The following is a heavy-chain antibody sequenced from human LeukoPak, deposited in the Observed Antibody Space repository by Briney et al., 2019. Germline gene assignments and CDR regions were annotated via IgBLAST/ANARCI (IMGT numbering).Heavy chain of an antibody. D-gene: IGHD5-18*01. CDR3: AKDQILDTAPYYYYMDV. Sequence: GGSLRLSCAASGFTFSDYYMSWIRKAPGKGLEWVSYISSSGSTIYYADSVKGRFTISRDNAKTSMYLQMNSLRAEDTAVYYCAKDQILDTAPYYYYMDVWGKGTTVTISS. V-gene: IGHV3-11*04. CDR2: ISSSGSTI. CDR1: GFTFSDYY. J-gene: IGHJ6*03.